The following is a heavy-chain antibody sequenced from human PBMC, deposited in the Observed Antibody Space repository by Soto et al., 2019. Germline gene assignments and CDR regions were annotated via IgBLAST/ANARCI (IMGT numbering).Heavy chain of an antibody. V-gene: IGHV5-10-1*03. CDR2: IDPSDSYT. Sequence: EVQLVQSGAEVKKPGESLRISCKGSGYSFTNYWITWVRQMPGKGLEWMGKIDPSDSYTNYSPSFQGHVTMSADKSTSTAHLQWSSLKASDTAIYYCGRNFRDVDYWGQGTLVTVSS. J-gene: IGHJ4*02. CDR3: GRNFRDVDY. D-gene: IGHD3-3*01. CDR1: GYSFTNYW.